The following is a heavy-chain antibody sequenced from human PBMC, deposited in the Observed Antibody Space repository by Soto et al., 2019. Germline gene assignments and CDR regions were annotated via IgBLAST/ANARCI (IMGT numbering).Heavy chain of an antibody. D-gene: IGHD4-17*01. CDR1: GGSISSSSYY. Sequence: SETLSLSCTVCGGSISSSSYYWGRIRQPPGKGLEWIGSIYYSGSTYYNPSLKSRVTISVDTSKNQFSLKLSSVTAADTAVYYCARQGQGLRYYYYGMDVWGQGTTVTVSS. J-gene: IGHJ6*02. V-gene: IGHV4-39*01. CDR2: IYYSGST. CDR3: ARQGQGLRYYYYGMDV.